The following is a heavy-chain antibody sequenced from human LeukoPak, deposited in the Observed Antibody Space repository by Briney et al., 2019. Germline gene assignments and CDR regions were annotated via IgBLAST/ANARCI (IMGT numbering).Heavy chain of an antibody. V-gene: IGHV4-61*02. CDR3: ARGYFRAQPSSSSGFFGFDP. CDR1: GGSISSTRYY. D-gene: IGHD6-6*01. Sequence: KSSETLSFTCTVSGGSISSTRYYWGWIRQPAGKGLEWIGRIYTSGSTNYNPSLKSRVTISVDTSKNQFSLKLSSVTAADTAVYYCARGYFRAQPSSSSGFFGFDPWGQGTLVTVSS. J-gene: IGHJ5*02. CDR2: IYTSGST.